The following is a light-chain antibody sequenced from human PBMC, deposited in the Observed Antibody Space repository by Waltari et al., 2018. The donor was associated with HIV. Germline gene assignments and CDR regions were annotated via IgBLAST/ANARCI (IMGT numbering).Light chain of an antibody. CDR2: GAS. CDR1: QSVTSTY. Sequence: EIVLTQSPGTRYLSPGERATLSCRASQSVTSTYFPWYQHKPGQAPRLPISGASSRAPRIPDRFSGTGSWTHFPPTISRLEPEDFALYYCQQYGSLQWTFGQGTKVEIK. J-gene: IGKJ1*01. V-gene: IGKV3-20*01. CDR3: QQYGSLQWT.